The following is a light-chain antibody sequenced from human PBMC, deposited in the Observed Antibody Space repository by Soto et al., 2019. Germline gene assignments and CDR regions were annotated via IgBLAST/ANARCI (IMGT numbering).Light chain of an antibody. CDR1: SSDVGGYNY. V-gene: IGLV2-14*01. J-gene: IGLJ1*01. CDR3: SSYTSSSTLP. CDR2: EVS. Sequence: QSALTQPASVSGSPGQLITISCTGTSSDVGGYNYVSWYQQHPGKAPKLMIYEVSNRPSGVSNRFSGSKSGNTASLTISGLQAEDEADYYCSSYTSSSTLPFGTGTKVTVL.